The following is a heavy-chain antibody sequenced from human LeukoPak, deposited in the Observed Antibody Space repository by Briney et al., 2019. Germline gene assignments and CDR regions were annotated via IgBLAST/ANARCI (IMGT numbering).Heavy chain of an antibody. Sequence: SETLSLTCTVSGGSISSYYWSWIRQPPGKGLEWIGYIYYSGSTNYNPSLKSRVTISVDTSKNQFSLKLSSVTAVDAAVYYCARGRLTTGGWFDPWGQGTLVTVSS. CDR2: IYYSGST. D-gene: IGHD3-9*01. J-gene: IGHJ5*02. CDR3: ARGRLTTGGWFDP. CDR1: GGSISSYY. V-gene: IGHV4-59*01.